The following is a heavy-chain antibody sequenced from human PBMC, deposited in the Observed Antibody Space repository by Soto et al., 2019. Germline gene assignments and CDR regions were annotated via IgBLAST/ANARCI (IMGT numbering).Heavy chain of an antibody. D-gene: IGHD2-2*01. CDR3: ARYGRGSDIVVVPAAIRGRNWFDP. Sequence: ASVKVSCKASGYTFTSYGISWVRQAPGQGLEWMGWISAYNGNTNYAQKLQGRVTVTTDTSTSTAYMELRSLRSDDTAVYYCARYGRGSDIVVVPAAIRGRNWFDPWGQGTLVTVSS. CDR2: ISAYNGNT. V-gene: IGHV1-18*01. CDR1: GYTFTSYG. J-gene: IGHJ5*02.